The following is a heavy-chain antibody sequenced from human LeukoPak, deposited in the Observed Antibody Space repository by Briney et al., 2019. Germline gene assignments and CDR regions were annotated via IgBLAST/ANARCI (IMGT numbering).Heavy chain of an antibody. CDR3: ARGYYGDSSYFDY. V-gene: IGHV1-18*01. J-gene: IGHJ4*02. CDR2: IGTYGGDT. D-gene: IGHD4-17*01. Sequence: ASVKVSCKATSRISWVRQAPGQGLEWMGWIGTYGGDTYYAQKFQGRITVTTDTSTSTVYMELRNLRSDDTAVYYCARGYYGDSSYFDYWGQGTLVTVSS. CDR1: TSR.